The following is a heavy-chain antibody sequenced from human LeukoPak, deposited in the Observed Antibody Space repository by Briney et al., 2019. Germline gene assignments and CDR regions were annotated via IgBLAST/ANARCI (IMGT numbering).Heavy chain of an antibody. CDR3: ARDRGRSARGRRFDP. CDR2: IYYSGST. D-gene: IGHD3-3*01. Sequence: SETLSLTCTVSGGSISSYYWSWMRQPPGKGLEWIGYIYYSGSTNYNPSLKSRVTISVDTSKNQFSLKLSSVTAADTAVYYCARDRGRSARGRRFDPWGQGTLVTVSS. J-gene: IGHJ5*02. V-gene: IGHV4-59*01. CDR1: GGSISSYY.